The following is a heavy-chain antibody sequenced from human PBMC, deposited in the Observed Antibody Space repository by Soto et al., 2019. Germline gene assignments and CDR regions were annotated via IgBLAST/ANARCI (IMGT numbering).Heavy chain of an antibody. V-gene: IGHV3-23*01. D-gene: IGHD6-13*01. CDR3: ARGWQQLGH. Sequence: EVQLLESGGGLVQPGGSLRLSCAASGFTFSNYAITWVRQAPGKGLDWISSVSTDGGNTYYADSVKGRFTISRDNSKNTRYLQINSLRVDDTATYYCARGWQQLGHWGQGALVTVSS. J-gene: IGHJ4*02. CDR2: VSTDGGNT. CDR1: GFTFSNYA.